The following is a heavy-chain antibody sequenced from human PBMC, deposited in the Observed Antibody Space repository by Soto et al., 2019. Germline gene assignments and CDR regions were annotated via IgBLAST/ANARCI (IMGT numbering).Heavy chain of an antibody. J-gene: IGHJ6*02. V-gene: IGHV3-21*06. CDR1: GLTFSRYT. CDR3: AREQEDLVIQRYYGLVI. Sequence: EIQLVASVGNLVKPGGSLKLSCAASGLTFSRYTMNWVRQAPGKGLAWVSSIDSSSNNVYYAESVKGRFTISRDNAKNALYLHMSSLRVEDTSIYYCAREQEDLVIQRYYGLVIWGQGPTVTVS. CDR2: IDSSSNNV. D-gene: IGHD3-9*01.